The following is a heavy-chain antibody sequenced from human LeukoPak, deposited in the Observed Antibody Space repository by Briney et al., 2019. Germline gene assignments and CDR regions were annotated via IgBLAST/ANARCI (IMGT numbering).Heavy chain of an antibody. CDR1: GGSITSYY. CDR3: ARVKGNSSVNGFDI. CDR2: IYTSGST. J-gene: IGHJ3*02. D-gene: IGHD2-2*01. Sequence: PSETLSLTCTVSGGSITSYYWSWIRQPAGKGLEWIGRIYTSGSTNYNPSLKSRVTMSVDTSKNQFSLKLSSVTAADTAVYYCARVKGNSSVNGFDIWGQGTMVTVSS. V-gene: IGHV4-4*07.